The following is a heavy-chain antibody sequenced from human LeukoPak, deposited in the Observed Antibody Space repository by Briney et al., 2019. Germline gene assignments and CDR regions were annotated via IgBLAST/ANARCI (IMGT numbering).Heavy chain of an antibody. D-gene: IGHD3-22*01. J-gene: IGHJ3*02. CDR1: GGSISSSNW. V-gene: IGHV4-4*02. CDR2: IYHSGST. CDR3: ARDQTMRVVVGPLDAFDI. Sequence: SGTLSLTCAVSGGSISSSNWWSWVRQPPGKGLEWFGEIYHSGSTNYNPSLKSRVTISVDKSKNQFSLKLHSVTAADTAVYYCARDQTMRVVVGPLDAFDIWGKGTMVTVS.